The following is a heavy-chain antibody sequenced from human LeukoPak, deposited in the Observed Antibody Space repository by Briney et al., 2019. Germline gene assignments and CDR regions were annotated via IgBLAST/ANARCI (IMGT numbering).Heavy chain of an antibody. CDR2: ISGSGGST. D-gene: IGHD5-18*01. CDR3: AKNGGYSYGLYYFDY. CDR1: GFSFSSDG. V-gene: IGHV3-23*01. Sequence: GGTLRLSCAASGFSFSSDGMSWVRQAPGKGLEWVSGISGSGGSTYYADSVKGRFTISRDNSKNTVYLQMDSLRAEDSAVYYCAKNGGYSYGLYYFDYWGQGTLVTVSS. J-gene: IGHJ4*02.